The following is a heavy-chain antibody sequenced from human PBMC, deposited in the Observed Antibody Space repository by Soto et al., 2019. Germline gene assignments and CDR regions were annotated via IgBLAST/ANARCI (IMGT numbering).Heavy chain of an antibody. CDR2: INHSGST. CDR1: GGSFSGYY. Sequence: SETLSLTCAVYGGSFSGYYWSWIRQPPGKGLEWIGEINHSGSTNYNPSLKSRVTISVDTSKNQFSLKLSSVTAADTAVYYCARVNSTVKYFDYWGQGTLVTVSS. V-gene: IGHV4-34*01. D-gene: IGHD4-17*01. CDR3: ARVNSTVKYFDY. J-gene: IGHJ4*02.